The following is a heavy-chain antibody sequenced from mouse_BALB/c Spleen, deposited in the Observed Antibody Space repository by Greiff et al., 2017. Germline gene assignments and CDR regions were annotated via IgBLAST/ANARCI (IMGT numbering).Heavy chain of an antibody. V-gene: IGHV3-2*02. CDR3: ARVRYAYFDY. J-gene: IGHJ2*01. CDR2: ISYSGST. Sequence: EVMLVESGPGLVKPSQSLSLTCTVTGYSITSDYAWNWIRQFPGNKLEWMGYISYSGSTSYNPSLKSRISITRDTSKNQFFLQLNSVTTEDTATYYCARVRYAYFDYWGQGTTLTVSS. CDR1: GYSITSDYA. D-gene: IGHD2-14*01.